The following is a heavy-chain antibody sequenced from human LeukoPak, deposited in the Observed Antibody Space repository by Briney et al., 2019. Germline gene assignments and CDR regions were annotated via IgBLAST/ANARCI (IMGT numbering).Heavy chain of an antibody. J-gene: IGHJ3*02. CDR3: ASIRGDCSGGSCYSWGAFDI. CDR2: GITIFDTS. CDR1: GATFSIYA. Sequence: SVKLSFKSSGATFSIYAISWVRLPPGQGLELKGGGITIFDTSNYSQQFQGSGTTTSVDSTSTAYMELRSLRSDDTAVYYCASIRGDCSGGSCYSWGAFDIWGQGKMVTVSS. D-gene: IGHD2-15*01. V-gene: IGHV1-69*13.